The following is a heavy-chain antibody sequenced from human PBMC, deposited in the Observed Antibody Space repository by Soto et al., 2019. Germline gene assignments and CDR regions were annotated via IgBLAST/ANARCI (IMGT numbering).Heavy chain of an antibody. CDR2: IYESGTT. CDR1: GGSISGGGFS. V-gene: IGHV4-30-2*01. CDR3: ARGDSNSHSADWFDP. Sequence: SETLSLTCAVSGGSISGGGFSWSWLRQPPGKGLEWIGFIYESGTTYYNPSLRSRVSIVVERSQNQFSLKMNSVTAADTAVYFCARGDSNSHSADWFDPWGHGTLVTVSS. D-gene: IGHD4-4*01. J-gene: IGHJ5*02.